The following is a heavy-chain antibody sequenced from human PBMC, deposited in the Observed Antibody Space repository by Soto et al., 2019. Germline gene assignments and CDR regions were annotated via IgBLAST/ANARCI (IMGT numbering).Heavy chain of an antibody. D-gene: IGHD3-22*01. J-gene: IGHJ4*02. CDR3: AGDSLSGYYVDY. CDR1: GDSISSGGYS. CDR2: TYHSGGT. Sequence: QLQLQESGSGLVKPSQTLSLTCVVSGDSISSGGYSWDWIRQPPGKGLEWIGHTYHSGGTLYNPSLARRVAISVDKSNNQFSLMLTSVTAADTAVYYCAGDSLSGYYVDYWGQGTLVTVSS. V-gene: IGHV4-30-2*01.